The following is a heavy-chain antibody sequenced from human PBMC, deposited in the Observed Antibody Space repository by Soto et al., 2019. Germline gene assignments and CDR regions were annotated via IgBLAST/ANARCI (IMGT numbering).Heavy chain of an antibody. Sequence: GGSLRLSCAASGFTFSGYWMSWVRQAPGKGLEWVANIKQDGSEQFYVDSVKGRFTISRDNAKNSLYLQMNSLRAEDTALYYCAKASERGNFWSGYEDWGQGTLVTVSS. CDR2: IKQDGSEQ. J-gene: IGHJ4*02. CDR1: GFTFSGYW. CDR3: AKASERGNFWSGYED. V-gene: IGHV3-7*05. D-gene: IGHD3-3*01.